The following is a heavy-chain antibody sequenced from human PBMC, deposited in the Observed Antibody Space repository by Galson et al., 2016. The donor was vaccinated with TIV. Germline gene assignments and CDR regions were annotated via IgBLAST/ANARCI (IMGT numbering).Heavy chain of an antibody. CDR3: VKDRVGATYWGRSFDV. CDR1: GFTFNRFW. J-gene: IGHJ3*01. CDR2: ISDDATTT. D-gene: IGHD1-26*01. Sequence: SLRLSCAASGFTFNRFWMHWVRQAPGKGLVWVSRISDDATTTTYADSVKGRFTISRDNSKDTLYVQMNSLSVEDTAVYYCVKDRVGATYWGRSFDVWGQGTMVTVSS. V-gene: IGHV3-74*01.